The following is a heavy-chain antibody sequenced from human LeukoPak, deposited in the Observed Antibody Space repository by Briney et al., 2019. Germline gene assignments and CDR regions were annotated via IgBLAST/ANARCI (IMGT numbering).Heavy chain of an antibody. J-gene: IGHJ4*02. CDR1: GFTFDDHG. CDR3: VRDRSYGAFDS. Sequence: GGSLRLSCAASGFTFDDHGMNWVRQAPGKGLEWVSGITWNGGTTGYSDSVRGRFTISRDNAKNSLYLQMNSLRAEDTAFYGCVRDRSYGAFDSWGLGTLVTVSS. V-gene: IGHV3-20*01. D-gene: IGHD5-18*01. CDR2: ITWNGGTT.